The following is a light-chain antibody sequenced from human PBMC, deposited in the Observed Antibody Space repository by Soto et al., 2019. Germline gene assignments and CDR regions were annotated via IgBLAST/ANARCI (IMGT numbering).Light chain of an antibody. J-gene: IGLJ1*01. CDR3: QVWDDNSDHHV. Sequence: SYELTQTSSVSVAPGQTARISCGGNNIGGKSVHWYQQKPGQAPVVVVYDDSDRPSGIPERFSGSNPGNTATLTISRVEAGDEADYHCQVWDDNSDHHVFGTGTKVTAL. CDR1: NIGGKS. V-gene: IGLV3-21*02. CDR2: DDS.